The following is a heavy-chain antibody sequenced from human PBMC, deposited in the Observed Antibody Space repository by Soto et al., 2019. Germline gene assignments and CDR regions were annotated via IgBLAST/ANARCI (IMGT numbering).Heavy chain of an antibody. Sequence: ASVKVSCKASGYTFTSYYMHWVRQAPGQGLEWMGIINPSGGSTSYAQKLQGRVTMTRDTSTSTVYMELSSLRSEDTAVYYCARDHDYGDYVPYYYYYGMDVWGQGTTVTVSS. CDR1: GYTFTSYY. J-gene: IGHJ6*02. V-gene: IGHV1-46*01. CDR2: INPSGGST. D-gene: IGHD4-17*01. CDR3: ARDHDYGDYVPYYYYYGMDV.